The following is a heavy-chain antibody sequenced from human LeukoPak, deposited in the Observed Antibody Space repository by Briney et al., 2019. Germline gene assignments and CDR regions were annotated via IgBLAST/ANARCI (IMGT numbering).Heavy chain of an antibody. D-gene: IGHD3-9*01. Sequence: WASVKVSCKASGGTFSSYAISWVRQAPGQGLEWMGGIIPIFGTANHAQKFQGRVTITADESTSTAYMELSSLRSEDTAVYYCARLPLTGYSRGYYYGMDVWGQGTTVTVSS. J-gene: IGHJ6*02. CDR1: GGTFSSYA. CDR2: IIPIFGTA. CDR3: ARLPLTGYSRGYYYGMDV. V-gene: IGHV1-69*13.